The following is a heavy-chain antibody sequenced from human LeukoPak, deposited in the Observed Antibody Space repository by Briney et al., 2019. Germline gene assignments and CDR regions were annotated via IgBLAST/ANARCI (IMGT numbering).Heavy chain of an antibody. CDR3: ARERTPGSGLDC. J-gene: IGHJ4*02. D-gene: IGHD2-15*01. CDR2: IYYSGSTNGST. CDR1: GGSISSYY. V-gene: IGHV4-59*01. Sequence: SETLSLTCTVSGGSISSYYWNWIRQPPGKGLEWIGYIYYSGSTNGSTNYNPSLKSRVTISIDTSKNQFSLKLSSVTAADTAVYYCARERTPGSGLDCWGQGTLVTVSS.